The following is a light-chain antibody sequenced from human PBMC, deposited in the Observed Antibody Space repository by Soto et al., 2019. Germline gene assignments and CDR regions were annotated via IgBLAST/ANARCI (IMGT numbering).Light chain of an antibody. V-gene: IGKV3-15*01. J-gene: IGKJ5*01. CDR2: RAS. Sequence: ELVMTQSPATLSVSPGESATLSCRASQSIKRELSCYQQKPGQAPRLLIYRASTRATGIPARLSGSGSGTDFTLTISRLEPEDFAVYYCQQYSSSPSIAFGQGTRLEI. CDR3: QQYSSSPSIA. CDR1: QSIKRE.